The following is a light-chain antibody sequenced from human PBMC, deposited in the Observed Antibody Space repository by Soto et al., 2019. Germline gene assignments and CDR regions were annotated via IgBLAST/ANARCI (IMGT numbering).Light chain of an antibody. CDR3: CSYAGSSTYV. V-gene: IGLV2-23*01. CDR1: RSDVGSFHL. Sequence: QSVLTQPASVTGSPGQSITISCTGTRSDVGSFHLVSWYQQHPGKAPKLMIYEASKRPSGVSDRFSGSKSGTTASLTISGLQAEDEADYYCCSYAGSSTYVFGTGTSSPS. CDR2: EAS. J-gene: IGLJ1*01.